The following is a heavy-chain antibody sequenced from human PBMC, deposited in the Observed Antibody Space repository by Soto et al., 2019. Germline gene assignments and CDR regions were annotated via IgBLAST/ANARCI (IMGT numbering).Heavy chain of an antibody. V-gene: IGHV3-21*02. J-gene: IGHJ6*03. D-gene: IGHD3-3*01. CDR2: INEDSSYI. CDR3: VRDFGWYFRSGYMDV. Sequence: EVQLVESGGGLVKPGGSLRLSCAASGFSFISYSMNWVRQAPGKGLEWVSSINEDSSYIYYAPSLRGRFSISRDNAKDSLYLEMNSLRAEDTSVYYCVRDFGWYFRSGYMDVWGDGATVTVSS. CDR1: GFSFISYS.